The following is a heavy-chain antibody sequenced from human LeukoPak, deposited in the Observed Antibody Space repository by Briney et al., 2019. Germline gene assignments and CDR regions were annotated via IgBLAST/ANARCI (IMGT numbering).Heavy chain of an antibody. CDR1: GGSIRSSYYY. Sequence: PSETLSLTCTVSGGSIRSSYYYWGWIRQPPGKGLEWIGSIYDSGSTYYNPSLKSRVTISVDTSKNQFSLKLSSVTAADTAVYYCARGGPTRIAARGYFDYWGQGTLVTVSS. D-gene: IGHD6-13*01. CDR3: ARGGPTRIAARGYFDY. CDR2: IYDSGST. J-gene: IGHJ4*02. V-gene: IGHV4-39*01.